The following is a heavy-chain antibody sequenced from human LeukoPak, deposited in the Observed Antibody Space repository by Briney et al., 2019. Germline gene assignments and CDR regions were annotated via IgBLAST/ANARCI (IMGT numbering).Heavy chain of an antibody. J-gene: IGHJ4*02. CDR1: GFTLSSYE. D-gene: IGHD5-18*01. V-gene: IGHV3-48*03. CDR3: AAQNSYGYKLTHDY. Sequence: GGSLRLSCAASGFTLSSYEMNWVRQAPGKGLEWVSYISSSGSTIYYADSVKGRFTISRDNAKNSLYLQMNSLRAEDTAVYYCAAQNSYGYKLTHDYWGQGTLVTVSS. CDR2: ISSSGSTI.